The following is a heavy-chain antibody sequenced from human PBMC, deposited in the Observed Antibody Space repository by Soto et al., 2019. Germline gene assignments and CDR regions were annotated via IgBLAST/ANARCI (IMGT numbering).Heavy chain of an antibody. V-gene: IGHV5-51*01. D-gene: IGHD3-22*01. CDR2: IYPGDSDT. CDR3: ARSKFYYDSSGLY. J-gene: IGHJ4*02. CDR1: GYSFSNYW. Sequence: GESLKISCKGSGYSFSNYWIGWVRQMPGKGLEWMGIIYPGDSDTRYSPSFQGQVTISADRSISTAYLQWSSLKASGTAMYYCARSKFYYDSSGLYWGQGTLVTVSS.